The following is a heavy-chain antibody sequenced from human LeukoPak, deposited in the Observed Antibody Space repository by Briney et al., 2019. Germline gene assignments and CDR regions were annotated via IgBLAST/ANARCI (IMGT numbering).Heavy chain of an antibody. CDR1: GFAVSSNH. V-gene: IGHV3-53*01. CDR2: IFNGGST. Sequence: GGSLRLSCAASGFAVSSNHMNWVRQAPGKGLEWVSVIFNGGSTYYADSVKGRFTISRDNSKNTLYLQMNSLRAEDTAVYYCARDSGDGYNGAEYFQHWGQGTLVTVSS. D-gene: IGHD5-24*01. CDR3: ARDSGDGYNGAEYFQH. J-gene: IGHJ1*01.